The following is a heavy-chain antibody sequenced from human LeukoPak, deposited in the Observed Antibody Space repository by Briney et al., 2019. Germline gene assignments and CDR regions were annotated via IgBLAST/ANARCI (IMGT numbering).Heavy chain of an antibody. CDR2: IYSGGST. Sequence: GGSLRLSCAASGFTFSSNYMSWVRQAPGKGLEWVSVIYSGGSTYYADSVKGRFTISRDNSKNTLYLQMNSLRAEDTAVYYCASSYSSSWYRASFDYWGQGTLVTVSS. V-gene: IGHV3-66*01. CDR1: GFTFSSNY. D-gene: IGHD6-13*01. CDR3: ASSYSSSWYRASFDY. J-gene: IGHJ4*02.